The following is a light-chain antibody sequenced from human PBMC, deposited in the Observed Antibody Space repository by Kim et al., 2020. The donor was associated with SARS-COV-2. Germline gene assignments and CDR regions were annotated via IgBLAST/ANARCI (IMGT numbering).Light chain of an antibody. CDR3: HQYGTVPYT. V-gene: IGKV3-20*01. CDR2: GAS. J-gene: IGKJ2*01. Sequence: LSPGERANLSCRASQSFDNNNGAWYQQNPGQAPGLLIYGASNRATGIPDRFSGSGSGTDFTLTISRLEPEDFAVYYCHQYGTVPYTFGQGTKLEI. CDR1: QSFDNNN.